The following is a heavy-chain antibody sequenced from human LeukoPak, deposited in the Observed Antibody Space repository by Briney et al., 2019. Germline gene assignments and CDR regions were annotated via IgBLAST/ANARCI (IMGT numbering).Heavy chain of an antibody. V-gene: IGHV3-23*01. CDR1: GFTFSSYA. J-gene: IGHJ2*01. CDR3: AKDAGSYYYDSSGYPAGYFDL. CDR2: ISGSGGSK. D-gene: IGHD3-22*01. Sequence: SGGSLRLPCAASGFTFSSYAMSWVRQAPGKGLEWVSGISGSGGSKYYADSVKGRFTISRDNSKNTLYLQMNSLRTEDTALYYCAKDAGSYYYDSSGYPAGYFDLWGRGTLVTVSS.